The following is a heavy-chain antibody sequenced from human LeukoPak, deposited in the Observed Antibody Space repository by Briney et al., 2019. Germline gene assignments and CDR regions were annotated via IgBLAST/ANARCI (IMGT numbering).Heavy chain of an antibody. CDR2: IIPIFGTA. Sequence: GASVKVSCKASGYTFISYGISWVRQAPGQGLEWMGGIIPIFGTANYAQKFQGRVTITADESTSTAYMELSSLRSEDTAVYYCARVSRITIFGVVTSTHLDYWGQGTLVTVSS. CDR1: GYTFISYG. J-gene: IGHJ4*02. CDR3: ARVSRITIFGVVTSTHLDY. V-gene: IGHV1-69*13. D-gene: IGHD3-3*01.